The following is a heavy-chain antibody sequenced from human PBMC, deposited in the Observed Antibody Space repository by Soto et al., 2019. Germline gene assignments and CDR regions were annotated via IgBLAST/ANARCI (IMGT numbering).Heavy chain of an antibody. CDR1: GFTFTSHA. D-gene: IGHD1-26*01. Sequence: EVQLLESGGGLVQPGGSLRLSCAASGFTFTSHAMSWVRQAPGKGLEWVSAVSRYGDKTYYTESVKGRFTISRDNSKNTLYLQMINLRAEDTALYYCAKEEWGRTPIVDSWGQGNLVIVSS. CDR3: AKEEWGRTPIVDS. V-gene: IGHV3-23*01. CDR2: VSRYGDKT. J-gene: IGHJ5*01.